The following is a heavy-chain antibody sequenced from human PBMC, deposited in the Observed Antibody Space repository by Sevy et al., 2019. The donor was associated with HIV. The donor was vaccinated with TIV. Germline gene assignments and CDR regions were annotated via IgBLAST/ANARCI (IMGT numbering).Heavy chain of an antibody. V-gene: IGHV5-51*01. J-gene: IGHJ3*02. CDR3: ASDRIVGASDGCNI. D-gene: IGHD1-26*01. Sequence: GESLKISCKDSGNSFTSYWIGWVRQMPGKGLEWMGIIYPGDFDTRYTPSFQGQVTIPVEKSISTGYLRWSSLKASDTAMYYCASDRIVGASDGCNIWGQGTMVTVSS. CDR2: IYPGDFDT. CDR1: GNSFTSYW.